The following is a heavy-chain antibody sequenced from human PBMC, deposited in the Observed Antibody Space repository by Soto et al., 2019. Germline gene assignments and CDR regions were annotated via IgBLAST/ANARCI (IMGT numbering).Heavy chain of an antibody. V-gene: IGHV1-69*06. CDR1: GVTFSSYA. Sequence: SVKVSCKASGVTFSSYAISWVRQAPGQGLEWMGGIIPIFGTANYAQKFQGRVTITADKSTSTAYMELSSLRSEDTAVYYCARDGYSSGWYGNDAFDIWGQGTMVTVSS. CDR2: IIPIFGTA. D-gene: IGHD6-19*01. CDR3: ARDGYSSGWYGNDAFDI. J-gene: IGHJ3*02.